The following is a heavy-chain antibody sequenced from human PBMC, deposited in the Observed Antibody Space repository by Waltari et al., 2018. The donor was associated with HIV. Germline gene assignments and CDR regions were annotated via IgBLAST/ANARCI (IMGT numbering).Heavy chain of an antibody. J-gene: IGHJ6*02. Sequence: QVQLQESGPGLVKPSETLSLTCTVSGGSISSYYWSWIWQPPGKGLEWIGYIYYSGSTNYNPSLKSRVTISVDTSKNQFSLKLSSVTAADTAVYYCARVSIAARLGYYYGMDVWGQGTTVTVSS. CDR1: GGSISSYY. V-gene: IGHV4-59*01. CDR2: IYYSGST. CDR3: ARVSIAARLGYYYGMDV. D-gene: IGHD6-6*01.